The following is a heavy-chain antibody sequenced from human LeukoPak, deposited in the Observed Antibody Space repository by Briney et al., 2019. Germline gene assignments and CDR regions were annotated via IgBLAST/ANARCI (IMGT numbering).Heavy chain of an antibody. CDR2: SDPEDGET. D-gene: IGHD3-22*01. J-gene: IGHJ3*02. V-gene: IGHV1-24*01. Sequence: ASVKVSCKVSGYTLTELSMHWVRQAPGKGLEWMGGSDPEDGETIYAQKFQGRVTMTEDTSTDTAYMELSSLRSEDTAVYYCAAVKTYYYDTSGYYFPLNAFDIWGQGTMVTVSS. CDR3: AAVKTYYYDTSGYYFPLNAFDI. CDR1: GYTLTELS.